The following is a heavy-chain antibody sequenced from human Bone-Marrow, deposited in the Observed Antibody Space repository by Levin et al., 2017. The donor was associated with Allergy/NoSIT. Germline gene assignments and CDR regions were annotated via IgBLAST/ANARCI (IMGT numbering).Heavy chain of an antibody. D-gene: IGHD2-2*01. V-gene: IGHV5-51*01. J-gene: IGHJ6*03. CDR3: ARLVCSSTSCYACYYYMDV. CDR1: GSSFTSYW. Sequence: GGSLRLSCKGSGSSFTSYWIGWVRQMPGKGLEWMGIIYPGDSDTRYSPSFQGQVTISADKSISTAYLQWSSLKASDTAMYYCARLVCSSTSCYACYYYMDVWGKGTTVTVSS. CDR2: IYPGDSDT.